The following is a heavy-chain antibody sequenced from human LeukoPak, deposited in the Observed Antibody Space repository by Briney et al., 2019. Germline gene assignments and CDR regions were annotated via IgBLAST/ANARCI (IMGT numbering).Heavy chain of an antibody. J-gene: IGHJ5*02. V-gene: IGHV4-34*01. CDR2: INHSGST. CDR3: ARGWRKLRSLTGVISICWFDP. D-gene: IGHD1-14*01. CDR1: GGSFSGYY. Sequence: PSETLSLTCAVYGGSFSGYYWSWIRQPPGKGLEWIGEINHSGSTNYNPSLKSRVTISVDTSKNQFSLKLSSVTAADTAVYYRARGWRKLRSLTGVISICWFDPWGQGTLVTVSS.